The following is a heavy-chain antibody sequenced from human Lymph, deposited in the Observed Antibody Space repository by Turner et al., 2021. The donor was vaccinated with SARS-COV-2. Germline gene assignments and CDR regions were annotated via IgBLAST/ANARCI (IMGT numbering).Heavy chain of an antibody. CDR1: GFTFDDYG. CDR3: ARGTGAADY. J-gene: IGHJ4*02. Sequence: EVQLVESGVGVVRPGGSLRLSCAAPGFTFDDYGMSWVRQAPGRGLEWVSNVNWNGGSTGYADSVKGRFTISRDNAKNSLYLQVNSLRAEDTALYHCARGTGAADYWGQGTLVTVSS. D-gene: IGHD7-27*01. V-gene: IGHV3-20*01. CDR2: VNWNGGST.